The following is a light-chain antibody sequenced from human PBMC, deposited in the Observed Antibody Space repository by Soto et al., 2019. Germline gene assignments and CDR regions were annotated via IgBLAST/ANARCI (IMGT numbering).Light chain of an antibody. V-gene: IGKV3-15*01. CDR2: RAS. Sequence: EVVMTQSPATLSLSPGERATLSSRASQSVSSLLAWYQQKPGQAPRLLIYRASYRATGVSGRFSGSGSGTEFTLTITSLQSEDFSVYYCQQYNEWPITFGQGTRLEIK. J-gene: IGKJ5*01. CDR1: QSVSSL. CDR3: QQYNEWPIT.